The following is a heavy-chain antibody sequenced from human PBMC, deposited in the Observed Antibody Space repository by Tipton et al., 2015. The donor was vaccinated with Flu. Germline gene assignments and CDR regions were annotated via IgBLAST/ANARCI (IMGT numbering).Heavy chain of an antibody. D-gene: IGHD6-19*01. J-gene: IGHJ3*02. CDR2: IYYSGST. CDR1: GGSISGYY. Sequence: TLSLTCTVSGGSISGYYWTWIRQPPGKGLEWIGYIYYSGSTNYNPSLKSRVIISVDTSKNQFSLKLSSVTAADTAVYYCARALNSGREYAFDIWGQGAVVTVSS. CDR3: ARALNSGREYAFDI. V-gene: IGHV4-59*01.